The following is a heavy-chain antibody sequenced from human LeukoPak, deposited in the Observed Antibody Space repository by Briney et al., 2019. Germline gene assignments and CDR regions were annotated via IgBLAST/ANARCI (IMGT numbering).Heavy chain of an antibody. D-gene: IGHD3-22*01. CDR2: INPSGGST. V-gene: IGHV1-46*01. CDR1: GYTFTSYY. Sequence: ASVKVSCKASGYTFTSYYKHWVRQAPGQGLEWMGIINPSGGSTSYAQKFQGRVTMTRDMSTSTVYMELSSLRSEDTAVYYCARDSPYDSSGYYSGGGDAFDIWGQGTMVTVSS. CDR3: ARDSPYDSSGYYSGGGDAFDI. J-gene: IGHJ3*02.